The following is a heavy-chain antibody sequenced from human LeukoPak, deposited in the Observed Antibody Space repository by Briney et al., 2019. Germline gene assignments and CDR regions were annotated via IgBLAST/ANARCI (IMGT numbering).Heavy chain of an antibody. CDR1: GYTFTSYY. CDR2: INPTSGST. J-gene: IGHJ3*02. Sequence: ASVTVSCTASGYTFTSYYMHGVRQAPGQGLEWMGRINPTSGSTSYAQKFQGRVTMTRDTSTSTVYMELSSLRSEDTAVYYCARSGYDSSGSRAFDIWGQGTMVTVSS. D-gene: IGHD3-22*01. CDR3: ARSGYDSSGSRAFDI. V-gene: IGHV1-46*01.